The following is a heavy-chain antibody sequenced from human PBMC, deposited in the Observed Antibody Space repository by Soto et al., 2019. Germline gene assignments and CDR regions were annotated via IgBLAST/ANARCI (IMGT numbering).Heavy chain of an antibody. V-gene: IGHV4-4*07. CDR3: AREHKVVNDFEF. CDR1: GGSISSYY. J-gene: IGHJ4*02. D-gene: IGHD2-15*01. CDR2: IYSSGAT. Sequence: QVQLQESGPGLVKPSDTLSLSCTVSGGSISSYYWNWIRQPAGKGLEWIGRIYSSGATNYNPSLKSRVTMSTATSTNPFSLRLTSVTPADTAVYYRAREHKVVNDFEFWGQGILVTVSS.